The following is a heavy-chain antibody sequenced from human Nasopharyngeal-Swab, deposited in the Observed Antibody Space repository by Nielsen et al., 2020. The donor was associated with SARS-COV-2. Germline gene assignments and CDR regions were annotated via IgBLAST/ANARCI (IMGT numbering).Heavy chain of an antibody. J-gene: IGHJ5*02. CDR2: IYWDDDK. Sequence: SGPTLVKPTQTLTLTCTFSGFSLSTSGVGVGWIRQPPGKALEWLALIYWDDDKRYSPSLKSRLTITKDTSKNQVVLTMTNMDPVDTATYYCAHRLTTVTTSSFDPWGKGTLVTVSS. V-gene: IGHV2-5*02. CDR1: GFSLSTSGVG. D-gene: IGHD4-17*01. CDR3: AHRLTTVTTSSFDP.